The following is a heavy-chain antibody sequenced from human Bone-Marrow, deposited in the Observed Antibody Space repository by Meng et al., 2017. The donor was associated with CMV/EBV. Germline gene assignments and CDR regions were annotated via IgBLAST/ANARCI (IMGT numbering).Heavy chain of an antibody. V-gene: IGHV1-46*01. J-gene: IGHJ4*02. CDR1: GYTFTSYY. CDR3: ARGGVTYYYDSSYFSY. D-gene: IGHD3-22*01. Sequence: ASVKVSCKASGYTFTSYYMHWVRQAPGQGLEWMGIINPSGGSTSYAQKFQGRVTMTRDTSTSTVYMELSRLRSDDTAVYYCARGGVTYYYDSSYFSYWGQGTLVTVSS. CDR2: INPSGGST.